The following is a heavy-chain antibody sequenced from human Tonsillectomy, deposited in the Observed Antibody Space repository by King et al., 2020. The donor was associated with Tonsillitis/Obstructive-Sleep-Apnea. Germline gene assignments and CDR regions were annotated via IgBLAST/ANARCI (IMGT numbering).Heavy chain of an antibody. CDR2: ISDNGAGT. D-gene: IGHD6-19*01. CDR1: GFTFTNYA. J-gene: IGHJ6*03. Sequence: VQLVESGGGSVQPGGSLRLSCAASGFTFTNYAMTWVRQAPGKGLEWVSSISDNGAGTHYADSVKGRFTISRDNSKNTLYLQMNSLRVDDTSVYYCAGGPAGADYYYMDVWGKGPTVTVSS. V-gene: IGHV3-23*04. CDR3: AGGPAGADYYYMDV.